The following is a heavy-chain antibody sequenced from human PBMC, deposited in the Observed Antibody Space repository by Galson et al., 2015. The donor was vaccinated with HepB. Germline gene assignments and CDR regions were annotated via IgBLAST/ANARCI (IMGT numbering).Heavy chain of an antibody. CDR2: ISYDGSNT. CDR1: GFIFRSYT. J-gene: IGHJ4*02. D-gene: IGHD3-10*01. V-gene: IGHV3-30*14. CDR3: ARSLGFYGSGFFDY. Sequence: SLRLSCAASGFIFRSYTMYWVRQAPGKGLEWVAVISYDGSNTYYPDSVKGRFTISRDNSKNTLYLQMNTLRVADTAVYYCARSLGFYGSGFFDYWGQGTPVTVSS.